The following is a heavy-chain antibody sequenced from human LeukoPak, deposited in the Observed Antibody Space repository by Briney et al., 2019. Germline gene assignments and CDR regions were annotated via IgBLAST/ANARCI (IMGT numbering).Heavy chain of an antibody. CDR2: IKQDGSEK. Sequence: PGGSLRLSCAASGFTLSSYWMSWVRQAPGKGLEWVANIKQDGSEKYYVDSVKGRFTISRDNAKNSLYLQMNSLRAEDTAVYYCVRSGTTIFGVVTDTQDYWGQGTLVTVSS. V-gene: IGHV3-7*01. CDR3: VRSGTTIFGVVTDTQDY. CDR1: GFTLSSYW. D-gene: IGHD3-3*01. J-gene: IGHJ4*02.